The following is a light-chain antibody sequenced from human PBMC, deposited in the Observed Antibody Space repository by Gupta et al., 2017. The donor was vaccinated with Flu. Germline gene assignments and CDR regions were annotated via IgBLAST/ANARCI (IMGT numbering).Light chain of an antibody. V-gene: IGLV1-40*01. CDR1: SSNIGAGYN. J-gene: IGLJ3*02. Sequence: QSVLTQPPSVSGAPGQRVTISCTGSSSNIGAGYNVYWYQQLPGTAPKVLIYGNNNRPSGVPDRFSVSRSAASASLAITGLQAEDEADYDCQSYDHNLIGGLFGGGTKLTVL. CDR2: GNN. CDR3: QSYDHNLIGGL.